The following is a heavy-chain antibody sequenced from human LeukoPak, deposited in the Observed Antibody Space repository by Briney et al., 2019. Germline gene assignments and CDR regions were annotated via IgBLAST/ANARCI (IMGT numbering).Heavy chain of an antibody. CDR2: INHSGGT. CDR1: GGSFSGYY. Sequence: NPSETLSLTCAVYGGSFSGYYWSWIRQPPGKGLEWIGEINHSGGTTYNPSLKSRVTISVDTSKNQFSLKLSSVTAADTAVYYCARGTMVRGVIRHFDYWGQGTLVTVSS. V-gene: IGHV4-34*01. CDR3: ARGTMVRGVIRHFDY. D-gene: IGHD3-10*01. J-gene: IGHJ4*02.